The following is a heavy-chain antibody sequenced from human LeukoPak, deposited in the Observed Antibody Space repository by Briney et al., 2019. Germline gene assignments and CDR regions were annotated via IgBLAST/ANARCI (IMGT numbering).Heavy chain of an antibody. J-gene: IGHJ4*02. CDR3: ARDPRGATVTSLKIDY. V-gene: IGHV3-48*03. D-gene: IGHD4-17*01. CDR2: ISSGRTYI. CDR1: GFTFSSYE. Sequence: QPGGSLRLSCAASGFTFSSYEMNWVRQAPGKGLEWVSSISSGRTYIYYADSVKGRFTISRDNAQNSLYLQMNSLRAEDTAVYYCARDPRGATVTSLKIDYWGQGTLVTVSS.